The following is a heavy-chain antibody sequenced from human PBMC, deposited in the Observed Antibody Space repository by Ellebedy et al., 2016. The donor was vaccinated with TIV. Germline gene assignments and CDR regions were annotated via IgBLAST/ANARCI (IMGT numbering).Heavy chain of an antibody. CDR2: ISNGGDTT. CDR1: GFTFGCCA. Sequence: PGGSLRLSCAASGFTFGCCAMSWVRQDPGKGLVWVGVISNGGDTTYADSVKGRFTISRDNSKNTLYLQMNSLRADDTAMYYCAKLGGVLSWYADYWGLGTLVTVSP. D-gene: IGHD6-13*01. J-gene: IGHJ4*02. V-gene: IGHV3-23*01. CDR3: AKLGGVLSWYADY.